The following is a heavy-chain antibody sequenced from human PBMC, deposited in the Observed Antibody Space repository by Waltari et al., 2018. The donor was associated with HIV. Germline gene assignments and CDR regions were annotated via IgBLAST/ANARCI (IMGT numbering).Heavy chain of an antibody. CDR1: GFTVSSNY. J-gene: IGHJ2*01. CDR2: IYSGGRT. V-gene: IGHV3-53*01. CDR3: ARSGLIGC. Sequence: EVQLVESGGGLIHPGWSLRLSCAASGFTVSSNYMSWVRQAPGKGMEWVSVIYSGGRTYYEDSMKGRFTISRDNSKNTLYLQRNSRRAEDTAVYYCARSGLIGCWGRGTLVTVSS. D-gene: IGHD3-16*01.